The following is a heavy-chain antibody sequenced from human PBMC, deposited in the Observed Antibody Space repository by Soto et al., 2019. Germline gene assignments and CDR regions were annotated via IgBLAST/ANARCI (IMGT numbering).Heavy chain of an antibody. V-gene: IGHV3-64*04. CDR2: ISSNGGST. Sequence: PGGSLRLSCSASGFTFSSYAMHWVRQAPGKGLEYVSAISSNGGSTYYADSVKGRFTISRDNSKNTLYLQMNSLRAEDTAVYYCAKDLRYSSGSLHYYYYYGMDVWGQGTTVTVSS. CDR3: AKDLRYSSGSLHYYYYYGMDV. CDR1: GFTFSSYA. J-gene: IGHJ6*02. D-gene: IGHD6-19*01.